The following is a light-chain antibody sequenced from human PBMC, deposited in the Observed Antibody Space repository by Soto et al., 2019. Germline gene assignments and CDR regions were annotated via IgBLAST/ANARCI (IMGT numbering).Light chain of an antibody. J-gene: IGKJ5*01. Sequence: EIVLTQSPGTLSLSPGERATLSCRASQSVSSSYLAWYQQKPGQAPRLLIYGASSRATGIPDRFSGSGSGTDFTLTISRLEPEDFALCYCQQYGDSPITFGQGTRLEIK. CDR2: GAS. CDR1: QSVSSSY. V-gene: IGKV3-20*01. CDR3: QQYGDSPIT.